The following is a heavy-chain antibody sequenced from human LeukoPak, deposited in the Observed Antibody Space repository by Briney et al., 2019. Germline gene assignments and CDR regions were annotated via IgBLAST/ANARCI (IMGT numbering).Heavy chain of an antibody. D-gene: IGHD2-2*01. CDR1: GGSFSGYY. Sequence: SEALSLTCAVYGGSFSGYYWSWIRQPPGKGLEWIGEINHSGSTNYNPSLKSRVTISVDTSKNQFSLKLSSVTAADTAVYYCASRRGHSTSQTRFDPWGQGTLVTVSS. V-gene: IGHV4-34*01. J-gene: IGHJ5*02. CDR2: INHSGST. CDR3: ASRRGHSTSQTRFDP.